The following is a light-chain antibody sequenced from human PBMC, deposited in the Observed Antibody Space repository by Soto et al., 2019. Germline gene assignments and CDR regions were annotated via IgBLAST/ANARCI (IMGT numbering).Light chain of an antibody. CDR3: QKYGTSEII. J-gene: IGKJ5*01. Sequence: EFVLTHSQGTLSLSPFEIATLSFSSSQSLTNSFIAWYQQRPGQAPRLLIYDTSSRASGIPDRFSGSGSGTDFTLTISRLETEDFAVFYCQKYGTSEIIFGQGTRLEIK. V-gene: IGKV3-20*01. CDR1: QSLTNSF. CDR2: DTS.